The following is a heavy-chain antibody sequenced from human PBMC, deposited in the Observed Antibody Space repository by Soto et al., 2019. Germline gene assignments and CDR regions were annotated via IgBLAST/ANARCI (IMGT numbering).Heavy chain of an antibody. CDR1: GFTFSSYW. V-gene: IGHV3-7*05. J-gene: IGHJ2*01. CDR2: IKQDGSEK. D-gene: IGHD2-15*01. Sequence: EVQLVESGGGLVQPGGSLRLSCAASGFTFSSYWMSWVRQAPGKGLEWVANIKQDGSEKYYVDSGKGRFTIPRDNAKNSLYLQMNSLRAEDTAVYYCARDRGDIVVVVAAHYWYFELWGRGTLVTVSS. CDR3: ARDRGDIVVVVAAHYWYFEL.